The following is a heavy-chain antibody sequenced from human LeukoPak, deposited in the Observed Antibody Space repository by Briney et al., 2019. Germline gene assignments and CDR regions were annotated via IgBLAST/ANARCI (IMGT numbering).Heavy chain of an antibody. Sequence: SETLSLTCTVSGGSISSSSYYWGWIRQPPGKGLEWIGSIYYSGSTYYNPSLKSRVTISVDTSKNQFSLKLSSVTAADTAVYYCARAGPYYGDYFDYWGQGTLVTVSS. CDR3: ARAGPYYGDYFDY. J-gene: IGHJ4*02. V-gene: IGHV4-39*07. CDR1: GGSISSSSYY. D-gene: IGHD4-17*01. CDR2: IYYSGST.